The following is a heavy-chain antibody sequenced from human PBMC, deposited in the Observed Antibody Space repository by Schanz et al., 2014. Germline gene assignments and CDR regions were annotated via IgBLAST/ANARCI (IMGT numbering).Heavy chain of an antibody. V-gene: IGHV3-30-3*01. CDR2: ISYDGSNK. Sequence: QVQLVESGGGVVQPGRSLRLSCAAYGFTLSSYAMHWVRQAPGKGLEWVAVISYDGSNKYYADSVKGRFTISRDNSKNTLYLQMNTLRAEDTAVYYCAKDSTHIDIVLVPTAIDYWGQGTLVTDSS. D-gene: IGHD2-2*01. J-gene: IGHJ4*02. CDR3: AKDSTHIDIVLVPTAIDY. CDR1: GFTLSSYA.